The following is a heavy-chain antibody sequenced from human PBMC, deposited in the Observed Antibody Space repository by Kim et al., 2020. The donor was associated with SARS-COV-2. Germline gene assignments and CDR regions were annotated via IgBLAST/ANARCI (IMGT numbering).Heavy chain of an antibody. CDR3: ARGVLSYYYYYMDV. V-gene: IGHV1-69*01. D-gene: IGHD3-3*01. J-gene: IGHJ6*03. Sequence: AQKYKGRVTITADESTSTAYMGLSSLRSEDTAVYYCARGVLSYYYYYMDVWGKGTTVTVSS.